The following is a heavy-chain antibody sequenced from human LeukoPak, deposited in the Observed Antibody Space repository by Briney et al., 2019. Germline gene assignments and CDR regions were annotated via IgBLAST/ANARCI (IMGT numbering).Heavy chain of an antibody. J-gene: IGHJ3*02. CDR1: GFTFDDYA. V-gene: IGHV3-9*01. D-gene: IGHD3-10*01. Sequence: PGRSLRLSCAASGFTFDDYAMHWVRQAPGKGLEWVSGISWNSGSIGYADSVKGRFTISRDNAKNSLYLQMNSLRAEDTALYYCAKDNHRFGEFGVFDIWGQGTMVTVSS. CDR2: ISWNSGSI. CDR3: AKDNHRFGEFGVFDI.